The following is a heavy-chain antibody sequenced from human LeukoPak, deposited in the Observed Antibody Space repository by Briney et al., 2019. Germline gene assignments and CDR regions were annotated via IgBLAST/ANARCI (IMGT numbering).Heavy chain of an antibody. V-gene: IGHV3-7*03. J-gene: IGHJ6*04. D-gene: IGHD3-10*01. CDR3: ASSGSGSNNTYYYYGMDV. CDR1: GFTFSSYW. Sequence: PGGSLRLSCAASGFTFSSYWMSWVRQAPGKGLEWVANIKQDGSGKYYVDSVKGRFTISRDNAKNSLYLQMNSLRAEDTAVYYCASSGSGSNNTYYYYGMDVWGKGTTVTVSS. CDR2: IKQDGSGK.